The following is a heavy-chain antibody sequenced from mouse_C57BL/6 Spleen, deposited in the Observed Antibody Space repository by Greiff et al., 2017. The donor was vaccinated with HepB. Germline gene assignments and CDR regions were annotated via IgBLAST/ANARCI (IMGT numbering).Heavy chain of an antibody. Sequence: VQLQQPGAELVKPGASVKLSCKASGYTFTSYWLHWVKQRPGQGLEWIGMIHPNSGSTNYNEKFKSKATLTVDKSSSTAYMQLSSLTSEDSAVYYCARLPLSYYGSSYGYFDVWGTGTTVTVSS. CDR1: GYTFTSYW. J-gene: IGHJ1*03. CDR2: IHPNSGST. V-gene: IGHV1-64*01. CDR3: ARLPLSYYGSSYGYFDV. D-gene: IGHD1-1*01.